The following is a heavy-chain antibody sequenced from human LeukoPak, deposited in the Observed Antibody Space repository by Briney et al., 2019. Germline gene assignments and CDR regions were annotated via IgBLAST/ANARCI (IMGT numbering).Heavy chain of an antibody. CDR1: GFTLSSYG. V-gene: IGHV3-30*03. CDR2: ISYDGSNK. CDR3: ASITGTRGKDV. Sequence: PGGSLRLSCAASGFTLSSYGMHWVRQAPGKGLEWVAVISYDGSNKYYADSVKGRFTISRDNSKNTLYLQMNSLRAEDTAEYYCASITGTRGKDVWGQGTTVTVSS. D-gene: IGHD1-7*01. J-gene: IGHJ6*02.